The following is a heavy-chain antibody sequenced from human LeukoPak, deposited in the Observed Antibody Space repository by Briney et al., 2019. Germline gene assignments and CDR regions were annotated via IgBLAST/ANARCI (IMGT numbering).Heavy chain of an antibody. Sequence: GGSLRLSCAASGLTVSSNYMSCVRPAPGEGREWGSVIYSGGSTYYAASVKGRFTISRDNSKNTLYLQMNSLRSEDTTVYYCARDLPPAPWNGMDVWGQGTTVTVSS. J-gene: IGHJ6*02. V-gene: IGHV3-53*01. D-gene: IGHD2-2*01. CDR3: ARDLPPAPWNGMDV. CDR1: GLTVSSNY. CDR2: IYSGGST.